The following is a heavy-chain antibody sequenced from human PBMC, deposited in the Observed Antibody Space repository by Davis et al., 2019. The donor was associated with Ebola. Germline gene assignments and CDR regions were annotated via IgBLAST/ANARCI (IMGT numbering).Heavy chain of an antibody. Sequence: SETLSLTCTVSGGSITSGDYFWTWIRQPPGKGLEWIGEINHSGDTNYSPSLKSRVTISADTSKNQFSLNINSVTAADTAMYYCARGNSMAASGTGFYFDYWGQGTLVTVSS. J-gene: IGHJ4*02. CDR1: GGSITSGDYF. D-gene: IGHD1-1*01. V-gene: IGHV4-34*01. CDR3: ARGNSMAASGTGFYFDY. CDR2: INHSGDT.